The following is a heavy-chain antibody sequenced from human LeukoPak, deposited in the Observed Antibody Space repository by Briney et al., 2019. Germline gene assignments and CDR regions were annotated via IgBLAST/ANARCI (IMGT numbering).Heavy chain of an antibody. CDR2: ISWNSGSI. CDR1: GFTFDDYA. J-gene: IGHJ4*02. Sequence: GGSLRLSCAASGFTFDDYAMHWVRQAPGKGLEWVSGISWNSGSIGYADSVKGRFTISRDNAKNSLYLQMNSLRAEDTALYYCAKVARYSSSYFDYWGQGTLVTVSS. V-gene: IGHV3-9*01. D-gene: IGHD6-13*01. CDR3: AKVARYSSSYFDY.